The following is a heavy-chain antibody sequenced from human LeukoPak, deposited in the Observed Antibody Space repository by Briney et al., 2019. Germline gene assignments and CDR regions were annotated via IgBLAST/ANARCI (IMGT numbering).Heavy chain of an antibody. D-gene: IGHD3-22*01. CDR3: AKGGPDDSSSYYYVSAFDI. J-gene: IGHJ3*02. CDR2: IGWNSGSI. V-gene: IGHV3-9*01. CDR1: GFTFDDYA. Sequence: PGRSLRLSCAASGFTFDDYAMHWVRQAPGKGLEWVSGIGWNSGSIGYADSVKGRFTISRDNAKNSLYLQMNSLRAEDTALYYCAKGGPDDSSSYYYVSAFDIWGQGTMVTVSS.